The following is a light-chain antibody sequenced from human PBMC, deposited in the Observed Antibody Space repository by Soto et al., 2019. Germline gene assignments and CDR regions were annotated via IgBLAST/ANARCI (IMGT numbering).Light chain of an antibody. CDR2: AVT. CDR1: SSDVGGYNY. J-gene: IGLJ1*01. V-gene: IGLV2-14*01. CDR3: SSYTSSSTL. Sequence: QSVMTEAAGVSGSTGQLITISCTGTSSDVGGYNYVSWYQQHPGKAPKLMIYAVTDRPSGVSSRFSGSKSGNTASLTISGLQAEDEADYYCSSYTSSSTLFGTGTKVTVL.